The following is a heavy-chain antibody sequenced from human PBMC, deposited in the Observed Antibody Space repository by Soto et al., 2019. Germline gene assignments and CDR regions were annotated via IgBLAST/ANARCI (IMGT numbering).Heavy chain of an antibody. J-gene: IGHJ4*02. CDR3: AREPGVRGYSYDYCDY. CDR2: ISAYNGNT. V-gene: IGHV1-18*01. Sequence: ASVKVSCKASGYTFTSYGISWVRQAPGQGLEWMGWISAYNGNTNYAQKLQGRVTMTTDTSTSTAYMELRSLRSDDTAVYYCAREPGVRGYSYDYCDYCGQRTMGTVSS. CDR1: GYTFTSYG. D-gene: IGHD5-18*01.